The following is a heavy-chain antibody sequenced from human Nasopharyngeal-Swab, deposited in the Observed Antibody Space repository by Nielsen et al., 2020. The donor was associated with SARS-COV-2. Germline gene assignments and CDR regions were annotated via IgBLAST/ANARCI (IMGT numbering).Heavy chain of an antibody. Sequence: SVKVSCKASGGTFSSYAISWVRQAPGQGLEWMGGIIPIFGTANYAQKFQGRVTITADESTSTAYMELSSLRSEDTAVYYCARFLWGDYRQTEALLASNYYYYGMDVWGQGTTVAVSS. CDR1: GGTFSSYA. D-gene: IGHD4-11*01. CDR2: IIPIFGTA. V-gene: IGHV1-69*13. J-gene: IGHJ6*02. CDR3: ARFLWGDYRQTEALLASNYYYYGMDV.